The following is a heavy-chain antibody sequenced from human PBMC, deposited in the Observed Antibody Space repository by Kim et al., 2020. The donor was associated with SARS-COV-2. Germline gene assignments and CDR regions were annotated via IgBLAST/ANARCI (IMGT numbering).Heavy chain of an antibody. CDR2: T. V-gene: IGHV3-23*01. Sequence: TYYADSVKGRFTISRDNSKNTLYLQMNSLRAEDTAVYYCAKASSSWSFDYWGQGSLVTVSS. J-gene: IGHJ4*02. CDR3: AKASSSWSFDY. D-gene: IGHD6-13*01.